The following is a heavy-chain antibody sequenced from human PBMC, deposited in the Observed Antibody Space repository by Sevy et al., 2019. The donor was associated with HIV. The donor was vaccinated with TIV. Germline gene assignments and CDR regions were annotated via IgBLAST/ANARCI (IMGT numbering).Heavy chain of an antibody. V-gene: IGHV4-59*01. D-gene: IGHD3-3*01. CDR2: IYYSGST. CDR3: ARGGGVYDFWSGYFYYFDY. CDR1: GGSISSYY. J-gene: IGHJ4*02. Sequence: SQTLSLTCTVSGGSISSYYWSWIRQPPGKGLEGIGYIYYSGSTNYNPPPKSRVTISVDTSKNQFSLKLSSVTAADTAVYYCARGGGVYDFWSGYFYYFDYWGQGTLVTVSS.